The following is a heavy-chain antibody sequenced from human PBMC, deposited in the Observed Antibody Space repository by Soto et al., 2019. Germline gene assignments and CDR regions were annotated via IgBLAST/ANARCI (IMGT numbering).Heavy chain of an antibody. CDR2: IYSGVST. CDR1: GFTVSSNY. V-gene: IGHV3-66*01. D-gene: IGHD1-26*01. J-gene: IGHJ4*02. CDR3: AGGGWAHFDY. Sequence: EVQLVESGGGLVQPGGSLRLSCAASGFTVSSNYMNWVRQAPGKGLEWVSVIYSGVSTYYADSVKGRFTISRDNSKNTRYLQVNTLRAEDAAVYYCAGGGWAHFDYWGQGTLVTVSS.